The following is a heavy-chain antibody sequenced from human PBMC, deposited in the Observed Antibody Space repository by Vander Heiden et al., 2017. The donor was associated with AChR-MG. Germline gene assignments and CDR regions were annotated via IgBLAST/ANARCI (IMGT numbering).Heavy chain of an antibody. J-gene: IGHJ4*02. D-gene: IGHD2-2*01. V-gene: IGHV3-21*02. CDR3: ARGAQEQLLSPFDY. CDR1: GFSFSSYS. CDR2: ISNGSTYT. Sequence: EVQLVESGGGLVKPGGSLRLSCAASGFSFSSYSMSWVRLAPGKGLEWVSSISNGSTYTHYADSVKGRFTISRDNAKNSLYLQVNSLRAEDAAKYYCARGAQEQLLSPFDYWGQGTLVTVSS.